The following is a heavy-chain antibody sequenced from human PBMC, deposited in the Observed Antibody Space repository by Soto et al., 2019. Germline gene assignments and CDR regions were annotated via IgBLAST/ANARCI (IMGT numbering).Heavy chain of an antibody. J-gene: IGHJ4*02. CDR2: LHYSGSA. CDR3: ARSGHTFAGAV. V-gene: IGHV4-59*01. CDR1: GASMSDYY. D-gene: IGHD3-16*01. Sequence: SETLSLTCTVSGASMSDYYGSWIRQSPGKGLEHIGYLHYSGSANYNPSLKSRVTISMDTCKNQFSLNLNSVTAADTAIYYCARSGHTFAGAVWGQGIPVTVSS.